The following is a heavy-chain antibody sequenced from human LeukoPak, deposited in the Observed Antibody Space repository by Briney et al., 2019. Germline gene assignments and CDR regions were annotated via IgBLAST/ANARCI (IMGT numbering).Heavy chain of an antibody. J-gene: IGHJ5*02. V-gene: IGHV4-39*07. D-gene: IGHD2/OR15-2a*01. Sequence: PETLSLTCTVSGGSISSSSYYWGWIRQPPGKGLEWIGSIYYSGSTYYNPSLKSRVTISVDTSKNQFSLKLSSVTAADTAVYYCARDLSRGFDPWGQGTLVTVSS. CDR2: IYYSGST. CDR1: GGSISSSSYY. CDR3: ARDLSRGFDP.